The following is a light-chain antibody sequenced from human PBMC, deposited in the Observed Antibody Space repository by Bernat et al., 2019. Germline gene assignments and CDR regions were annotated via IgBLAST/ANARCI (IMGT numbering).Light chain of an antibody. CDR1: QTVSNS. CDR3: QQRSSWPHAWT. CDR2: DTT. Sequence: DIVLTQSPATLSVSPGEEATLSCRASQTVSNSLACYQQKPGQAPTLVIYDTTNRATGVPARFSGGGSGTDFTLTISSLEPGDSGIYYCQQRSSWPHAWTFGQGTKVEVK. V-gene: IGKV3-11*01. J-gene: IGKJ1*01.